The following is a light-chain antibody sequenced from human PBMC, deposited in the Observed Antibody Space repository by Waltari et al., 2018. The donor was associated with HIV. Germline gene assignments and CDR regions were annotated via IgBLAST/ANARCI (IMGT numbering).Light chain of an antibody. CDR2: DVT. V-gene: IGLV2-11*01. CDR3: CSHAGTSSFVI. J-gene: IGLJ2*01. Sequence: QSALTQPRSVSGSPGQSVTISCTGTSSDAGDYKYVSWYQNHPGKAPKLIIYDVTERPSGVPYRFSGSKSGNTASLTISGLHAEDEADYFCCSHAGTSSFVIFGGGTKLTVL. CDR1: SSDAGDYKY.